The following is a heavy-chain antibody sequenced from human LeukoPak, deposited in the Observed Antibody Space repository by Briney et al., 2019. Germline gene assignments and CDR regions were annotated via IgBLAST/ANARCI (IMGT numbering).Heavy chain of an antibody. J-gene: IGHJ4*02. V-gene: IGHV4-59*08. CDR3: ARHRAYSSSSPFDY. D-gene: IGHD6-6*01. CDR2: IYYTGST. CDR1: GGSINSLY. Sequence: SETLSLTCSVSGGSINSLYWSWVRQPPGKGLEWMGYIYYTGSTTYNPSLKTRVTMFVDMSKNQFSLRLSSVTAADTAVYYCARHRAYSSSSPFDYWGQGTLVTVSS.